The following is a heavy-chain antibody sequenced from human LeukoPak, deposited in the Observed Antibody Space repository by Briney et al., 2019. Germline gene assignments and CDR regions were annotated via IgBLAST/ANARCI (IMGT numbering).Heavy chain of an antibody. CDR2: IYTSGST. Sequence: SETLSLNSTVPGGSISSGNYYWSWIRQPAGKGLEWIGRIYTSGSTNYNPSLKSRVTISVDTSKNQFSLKLSSVTAADTAVYYCARNIPARPQDYWGQGTLVTVSS. D-gene: IGHD6-6*01. CDR3: ARNIPARPQDY. V-gene: IGHV4-61*02. J-gene: IGHJ4*02. CDR1: GGSISSGNYY.